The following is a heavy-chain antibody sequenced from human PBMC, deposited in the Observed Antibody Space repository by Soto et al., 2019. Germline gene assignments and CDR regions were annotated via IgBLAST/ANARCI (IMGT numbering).Heavy chain of an antibody. J-gene: IGHJ4*02. Sequence: EVQLVESGGDLVKPGGCLRLSCAASGISFSNAWMSWVRQAPGKGLEWVGRIKNRADGGTTDYAAPVRGRFTISRDNSKNTLYLQMNSLRAEDTAVYYCARDFLVGATTFDYWGQGTLVTVSS. V-gene: IGHV3-15*01. D-gene: IGHD1-26*01. CDR2: IKNRADGGTT. CDR3: ARDFLVGATTFDY. CDR1: GISFSNAW.